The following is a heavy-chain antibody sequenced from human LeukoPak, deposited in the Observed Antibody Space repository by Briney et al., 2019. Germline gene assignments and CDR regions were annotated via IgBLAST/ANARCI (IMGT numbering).Heavy chain of an antibody. Sequence: PGGSLRLSCGASGFTFRSYAMSWVRQAPGKGLEWVSAISGSGGSTYYADSVKGRFTISRDNSKNTLYQQMNSLRAEDTAVYYCAKFDYYDSSGYYNKVLDAFDIWGQGTMVTVSS. D-gene: IGHD3-22*01. CDR3: AKFDYYDSSGYYNKVLDAFDI. CDR1: GFTFRSYA. V-gene: IGHV3-23*01. CDR2: ISGSGGST. J-gene: IGHJ3*02.